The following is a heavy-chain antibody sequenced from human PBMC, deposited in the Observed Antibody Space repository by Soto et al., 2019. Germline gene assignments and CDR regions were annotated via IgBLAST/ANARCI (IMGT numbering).Heavy chain of an antibody. D-gene: IGHD5-12*01. CDR2: ISSSSSYI. Sequence: EVQLVESGGGLVKPGGSLRLSCAASGFTFSSYSMNWVRQAPGKGLEWVSSISSSSSYIYYADSVKGRFTISRDNAKNSLYLQMNSLRAEDTPVYYCASYSGYDWNYYYYMDVWGKGTTVTVSS. CDR1: GFTFSSYS. V-gene: IGHV3-21*01. CDR3: ASYSGYDWNYYYYMDV. J-gene: IGHJ6*03.